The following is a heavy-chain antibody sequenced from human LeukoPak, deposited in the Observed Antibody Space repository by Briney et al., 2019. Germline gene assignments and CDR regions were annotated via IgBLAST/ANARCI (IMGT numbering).Heavy chain of an antibody. CDR1: GFTFSTYW. Sequence: GGSLRLSCAASGFTFSTYWMHWVRQAPGKGLVWVSRINPDGTTTSYADSVKGRFTISRDNAKNSLYLQMNSLRAEDTALYYCAKGLGGPPGDVDYWGQGTLVTVSS. V-gene: IGHV3-74*01. D-gene: IGHD2-15*01. J-gene: IGHJ4*02. CDR2: INPDGTTT. CDR3: AKGLGGPPGDVDY.